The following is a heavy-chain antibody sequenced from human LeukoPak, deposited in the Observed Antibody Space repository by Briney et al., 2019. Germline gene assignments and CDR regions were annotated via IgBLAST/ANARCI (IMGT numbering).Heavy chain of an antibody. Sequence: GSLRLSCAASGFTFSSYEMNWVRQAPGKGLEWVSYISSSGSTIYYADSVKGRFTISRDNAKNSLYLQMNSLRAEDTAVYYCARELKQLVLKNDYYYGMDVWGQGTTVTVSS. CDR3: ARELKQLVLKNDYYYGMDV. CDR2: ISSSGSTI. D-gene: IGHD6-13*01. CDR1: GFTFSSYE. V-gene: IGHV3-48*03. J-gene: IGHJ6*02.